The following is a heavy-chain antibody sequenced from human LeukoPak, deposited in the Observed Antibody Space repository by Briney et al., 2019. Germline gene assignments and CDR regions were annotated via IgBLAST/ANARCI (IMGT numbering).Heavy chain of an antibody. Sequence: GGSLRLSCAASGFTFSSYSMNWVRQAPGKGLEWVSSISSSSTYIYYADSVKGRFTISRDNAKNSLYLQMNSLRAEDTAVYYCARDSEFGYSSVQRFDPWGQGTLVTVSS. D-gene: IGHD6-19*01. CDR3: ARDSEFGYSSVQRFDP. V-gene: IGHV3-21*01. J-gene: IGHJ5*02. CDR1: GFTFSSYS. CDR2: ISSSSTYI.